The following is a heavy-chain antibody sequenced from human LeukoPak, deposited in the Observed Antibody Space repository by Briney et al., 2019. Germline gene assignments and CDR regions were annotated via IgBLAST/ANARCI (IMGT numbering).Heavy chain of an antibody. CDR2: IWYDGSNK. D-gene: IGHD6-13*01. Sequence: GRSLRLSCAASGFTFSSYGMHWVRQAPGKGLEWVAVIWYDGSNKYYADSVKGRFTISRDNSKNTLSLQVNSLRAEDTAVYYCAKVTDSRRGSFDYWGQGTLVTVSS. CDR3: AKVTDSRRGSFDY. CDR1: GFTFSSYG. V-gene: IGHV3-33*06. J-gene: IGHJ4*02.